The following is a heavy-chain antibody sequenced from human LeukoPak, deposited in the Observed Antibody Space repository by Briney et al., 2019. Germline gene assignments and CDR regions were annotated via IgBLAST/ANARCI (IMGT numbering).Heavy chain of an antibody. D-gene: IGHD3-10*01. J-gene: IGHJ5*02. Sequence: PSETLSLTCTVSGGSISSSSYYWGWIRQPPGKGLEWIGSIYYSGSTYYNPSLKSRVTISVDTSKNQFSLKLSSVTAADTAVYYCARDLVYYGSGSPLDWFDPWGQGTLVTVSS. CDR2: IYYSGST. CDR1: GGSISSSSYY. CDR3: ARDLVYYGSGSPLDWFDP. V-gene: IGHV4-39*07.